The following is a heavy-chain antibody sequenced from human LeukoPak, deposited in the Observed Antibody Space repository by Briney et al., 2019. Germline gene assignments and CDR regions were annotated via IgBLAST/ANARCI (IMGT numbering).Heavy chain of an antibody. CDR1: NASLSGYY. V-gene: IGHV4-59*08. CDR3: ARQGSYYSSPDY. Sequence: SETLSLTCTVSNASLSGYYWTWIRQPPGKGLDWIGYIFYIGNTNYSPSLKGRVTISLDTSKNQFSLKLNSVIAADTAVYYCARQGSYYSSPDYWGQGTLVSVSS. CDR2: IFYIGNT. D-gene: IGHD3-10*01. J-gene: IGHJ4*02.